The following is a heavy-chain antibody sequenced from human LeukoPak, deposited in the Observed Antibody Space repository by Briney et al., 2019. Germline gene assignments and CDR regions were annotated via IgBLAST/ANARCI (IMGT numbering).Heavy chain of an antibody. D-gene: IGHD3-22*01. J-gene: IGHJ4*02. CDR2: ISGSGGST. CDR3: AEGPDYYDSSGYPD. V-gene: IGHV3-23*01. Sequence: GGSLRLSCAASGFTFSSYAMSWVRQAPGKGLEWVSAISGSGGSTYYADSVKGRFTISRDNSKNTLYLQMNSLRAEDTAVYYCAEGPDYYDSSGYPDWGQGTLVTVSS. CDR1: GFTFSSYA.